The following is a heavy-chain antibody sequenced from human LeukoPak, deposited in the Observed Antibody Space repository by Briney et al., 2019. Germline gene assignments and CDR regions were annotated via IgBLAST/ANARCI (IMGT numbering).Heavy chain of an antibody. CDR1: GGSISSYY. J-gene: IGHJ5*02. Sequence: PSETLSLTCTVSGGSISSYYWSWIRQPPGKGLEWIGYIYYSGSTNYNPSLKSRVTISVDTSKNQFSLKLSSVTAADTAVYYCARGIDMVRGVKSWFDPWGQGTLVTVSS. CDR2: IYYSGST. V-gene: IGHV4-59*08. CDR3: ARGIDMVRGVKSWFDP. D-gene: IGHD3-10*01.